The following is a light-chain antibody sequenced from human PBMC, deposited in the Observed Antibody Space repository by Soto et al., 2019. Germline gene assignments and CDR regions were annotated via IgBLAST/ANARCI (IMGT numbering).Light chain of an antibody. CDR3: QQYGTSPET. V-gene: IGKV3-20*01. Sequence: EIVLTQSPGTLSLSPGEGATLSCSASQSVSGSSLAWYQQKPGQAPRLLIYDSSTRATGIPDRFSGTGSGTDFTLTISRLEPEDFAVYYCQQYGTSPETFGRGTKLEIK. CDR2: DSS. CDR1: QSVSGSS. J-gene: IGKJ2*01.